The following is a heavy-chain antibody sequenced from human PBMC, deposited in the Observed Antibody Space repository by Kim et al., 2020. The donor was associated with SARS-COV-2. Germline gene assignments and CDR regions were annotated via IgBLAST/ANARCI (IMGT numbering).Heavy chain of an antibody. Sequence: ASVKVSCKASGYTFTSYAMHWVRQAPGQRLEWMGWINAGNGNTKYSQKFQGRVTITRDISASTAYMELSSLRSEDTAVYYCARGSCSSTSCYKYGMDVWGQGTTVTVSS. V-gene: IGHV1-3*01. CDR1: GYTFTSYA. D-gene: IGHD2-2*02. CDR3: ARGSCSSTSCYKYGMDV. J-gene: IGHJ6*02. CDR2: INAGNGNT.